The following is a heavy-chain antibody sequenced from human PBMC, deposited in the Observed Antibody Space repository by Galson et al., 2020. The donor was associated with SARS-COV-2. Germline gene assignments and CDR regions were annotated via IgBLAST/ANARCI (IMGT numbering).Heavy chain of an antibody. J-gene: IGHJ5*02. CDR1: GGTISSPYY. CDR3: AKIVVVNWIDP. D-gene: IGHD3-22*01. CDR2: IYKSGTT. V-gene: IGHV4-38-2*02. Sequence: SETLSLTCTVSGGTISSPYYWGWIRQPPGKGREWIGSIYKSGTTNYNPSLKSRVTMSVDTSKNQFSLSMRSVTAADTAIYYCAKIVVVNWIDPWGQGTLVTVSS.